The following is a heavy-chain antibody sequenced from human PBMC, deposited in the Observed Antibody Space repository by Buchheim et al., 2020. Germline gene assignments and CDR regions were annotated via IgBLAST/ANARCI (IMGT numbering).Heavy chain of an antibody. Sequence: QVQLVESGGGVVQPGRSLRLSCAASGFTFSSFGMHWVRQAPGKGLEWVAVIWYDGSNKYYADSVKGRFTISRDNSKNTLYLQMNSLRAEDTAVYYCARDLLSFYGMDVWGQGTT. CDR2: IWYDGSNK. D-gene: IGHD2-15*01. V-gene: IGHV3-33*08. CDR1: GFTFSSFG. CDR3: ARDLLSFYGMDV. J-gene: IGHJ6*02.